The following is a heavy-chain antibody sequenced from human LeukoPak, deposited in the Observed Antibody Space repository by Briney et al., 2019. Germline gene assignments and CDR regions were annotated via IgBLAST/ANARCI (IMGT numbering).Heavy chain of an antibody. D-gene: IGHD1-26*01. J-gene: IGHJ4*02. CDR2: ISYDEMFK. V-gene: IGHV3-30*04. Sequence: PGGSLRLSCAASGFSFSNNALSWVRQAPGKGLEWVALISYDEMFKYYADSVKGRFTISRDNSKNTLYLQMNSLRAEDTAVYYCAKAPKFSGSYYFDYWGQGTLVTVSS. CDR3: AKAPKFSGSYYFDY. CDR1: GFSFSNNA.